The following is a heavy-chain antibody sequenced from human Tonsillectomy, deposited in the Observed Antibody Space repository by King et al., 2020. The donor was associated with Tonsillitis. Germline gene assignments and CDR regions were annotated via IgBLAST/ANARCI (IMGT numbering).Heavy chain of an antibody. CDR2: IYNSGST. V-gene: IGHV4-59*08. D-gene: IGHD3-9*01. Sequence: LQLQESGPGLVKPSETLSLTCTVSGGSISDYYWSWIRQPPGKGLECIGSIYNSGSTNYNPSLKSRVTISVDTSKNQFSLKLSSVTAADTAVYYCARVRSDILTGYYTGFGAFDIWGQGTLVTVSS. J-gene: IGHJ3*02. CDR3: ARVRSDILTGYYTGFGAFDI. CDR1: GGSISDYY.